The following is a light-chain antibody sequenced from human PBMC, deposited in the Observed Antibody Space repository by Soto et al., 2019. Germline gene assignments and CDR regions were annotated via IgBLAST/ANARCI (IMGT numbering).Light chain of an antibody. CDR2: ATS. J-gene: IGKJ4*01. CDR1: QDISNY. Sequence: DIQLTQSPSFLSASVGDRVTITCRASQDISNYLAWYQQKLGKAPKFLIYATSTVQSGVPSRFSGSGSGTEFTLTISSLQPEDFATYYCQQVNSYPLTCGGGTKVEIK. CDR3: QQVNSYPLT. V-gene: IGKV1-9*01.